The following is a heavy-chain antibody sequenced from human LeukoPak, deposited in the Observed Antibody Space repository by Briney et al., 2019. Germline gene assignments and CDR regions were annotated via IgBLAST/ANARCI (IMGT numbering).Heavy chain of an antibody. J-gene: IGHJ4*02. CDR1: GNSISSGDNY. Sequence: SETLSLTCTVSGNSISSGDNYWSWIRQPAGKGLEWIGRIYTSGSTNYNPSLKSRVTMSVDTSKNQFSLKLSSVTAADTAVYYCAREEALGSGSFDYWGQGTLVTVSS. CDR3: AREEALGSGSFDY. D-gene: IGHD1-26*01. CDR2: IYTSGST. V-gene: IGHV4-61*02.